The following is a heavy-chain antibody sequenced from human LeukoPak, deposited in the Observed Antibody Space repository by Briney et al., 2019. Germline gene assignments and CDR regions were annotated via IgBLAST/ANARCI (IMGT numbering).Heavy chain of an antibody. D-gene: IGHD2-2*01. Sequence: ASVKVYCKASGYTFTGYYMHWVRQAPGQGHELMGWINPNSGGTNYAQKVQGRDTMTRDTSISTAYMELSRLRSDDTAVYYCARDPIQVVVPAAIGWFDPWGQGTLVTVSS. CDR3: ARDPIQVVVPAAIGWFDP. V-gene: IGHV1-2*02. CDR1: GYTFTGYY. J-gene: IGHJ5*02. CDR2: INPNSGGT.